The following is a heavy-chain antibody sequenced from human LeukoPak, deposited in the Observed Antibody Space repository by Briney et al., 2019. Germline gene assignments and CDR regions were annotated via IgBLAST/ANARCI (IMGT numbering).Heavy chain of an antibody. CDR1: GGSFSGYY. J-gene: IGHJ6*02. CDR3: ARAVGSGSYYYYYYGMDV. D-gene: IGHD3-10*01. Sequence: SETLSLTCAVYGGSFSGYYWSWIRQPPGKGLEWIGEINHSGSTNYNPSLKSRVTISVDTSKNQFSLKLSSVTAADTAVYYCARAVGSGSYYYYYYGMDVWGQGTTVTVSS. V-gene: IGHV4-34*01. CDR2: INHSGST.